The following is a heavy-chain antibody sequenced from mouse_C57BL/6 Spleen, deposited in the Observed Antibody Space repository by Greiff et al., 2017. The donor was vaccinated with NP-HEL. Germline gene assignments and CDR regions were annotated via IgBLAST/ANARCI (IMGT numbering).Heavy chain of an antibody. Sequence: VQLQQPGAELVKPGASVKLSCKASGYTFTSYWIQWVKQRPGQGLEWIGEIDPSDSYTNSNQKFKGKATLTVDTSSSTAYMQLSSLTSEDSAVYYCARGDYWGQGTTLAVSS. J-gene: IGHJ2*01. V-gene: IGHV1-50*01. CDR3: ARGDY. CDR1: GYTFTSYW. CDR2: IDPSDSYT.